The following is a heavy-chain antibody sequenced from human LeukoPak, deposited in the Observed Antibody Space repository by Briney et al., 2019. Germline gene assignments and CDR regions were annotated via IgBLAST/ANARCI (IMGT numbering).Heavy chain of an antibody. CDR1: GGSFSGYY. CDR3: ARASSGWYNWFDP. J-gene: IGHJ5*02. V-gene: IGHV4-34*01. D-gene: IGHD6-19*01. CDR2: INHSGST. Sequence: SETLSLTCAVYGGSFSGYYWSWIRQPPGKGLEWIGEINHSGSTNYNPSLKSRVTISVDTSKNQFSLKLSSVTAADTAVYYCARASSGWYNWFDPWGQGTLVTVSS.